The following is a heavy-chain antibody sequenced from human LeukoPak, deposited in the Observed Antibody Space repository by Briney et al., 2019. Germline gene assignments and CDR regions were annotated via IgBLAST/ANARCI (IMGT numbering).Heavy chain of an antibody. CDR1: GYTFTSYG. D-gene: IGHD3-22*01. CDR3: ARAYDSSGYYRDWFDP. J-gene: IGHJ5*02. CDR2: ISAYNGNT. V-gene: IGHV1-18*01. Sequence: ASVKVSCKASGYTFTSYGISWVRQAPGQGLEWMGWISAYNGNTNYAQKLQGRVTMTTDTSTSTGYMELRSLRSDDTAVYYCARAYDSSGYYRDWFDPWGQGTLVTVSS.